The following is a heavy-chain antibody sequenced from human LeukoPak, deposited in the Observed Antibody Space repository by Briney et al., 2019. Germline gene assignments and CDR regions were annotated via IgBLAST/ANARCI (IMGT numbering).Heavy chain of an antibody. V-gene: IGHV1-18*01. J-gene: IGHJ3*02. D-gene: IGHD6-6*01. CDR3: ARVAPSSKSSAFDI. CDR2: ITTYNGNT. CDR1: GYTFTTYS. Sequence: GASVKVSCKASGYTFTTYSITWVRQAPGQGLEWMGWITTYNGNTNSAQKLQGRVTMTTDTSTNTAYMELRSPRSDDTAVYYCARVAPSSKSSAFDIWGQGTMVTVSS.